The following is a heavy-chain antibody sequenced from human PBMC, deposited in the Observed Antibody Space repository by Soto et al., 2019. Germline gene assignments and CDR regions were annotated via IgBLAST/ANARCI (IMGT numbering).Heavy chain of an antibody. CDR3: ARAPAGDYTLYHYYTMDV. D-gene: IGHD4-17*01. V-gene: IGHV3-33*01. Sequence: QVQLVASGGGVVQPGTSLRLSCEASGFTFSDHAMHWVRQAPGKGLEWVAVVWFDGGNKFYTDSVKGRFTISRDNSKNPRFLQMNSLRVVDTAVYYCARAPAGDYTLYHYYTMDVWGQGTPVTVSS. CDR1: GFTFSDHA. J-gene: IGHJ6*02. CDR2: VWFDGGNK.